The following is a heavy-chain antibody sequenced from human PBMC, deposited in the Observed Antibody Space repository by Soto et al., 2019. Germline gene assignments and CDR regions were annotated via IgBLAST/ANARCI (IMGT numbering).Heavy chain of an antibody. CDR3: ARYRNTDPQDYYYYGMDV. D-gene: IGHD1-1*01. V-gene: IGHV4-59*08. Sequence: SETLSLTCTVSGGSISSYYWSWIRQPPGKGLEWIGYIYYSGSTNYNPSLKSRVTISVDTSKNQFSLKLSSVTAADTAVYYCARYRNTDPQDYYYYGMDVWGQGTTVTVSS. CDR1: GGSISSYY. J-gene: IGHJ6*02. CDR2: IYYSGST.